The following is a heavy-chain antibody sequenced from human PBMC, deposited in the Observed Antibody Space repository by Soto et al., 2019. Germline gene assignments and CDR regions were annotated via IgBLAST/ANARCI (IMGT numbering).Heavy chain of an antibody. CDR1: GGSISSSSYY. V-gene: IGHV4-39*01. CDR2: IYYSGST. Sequence: SETLSLTCTVSGGSISSSSYYWGWIRQPPGKGLEWIGSIYYSGSTYYNPSLKSRVTISVDTSKNQFSLKLSSVTAADTAVYYCASLLDYDILTGYSNPPLNMDVWGKGTTVTVSS. J-gene: IGHJ6*03. D-gene: IGHD3-9*01. CDR3: ASLLDYDILTGYSNPPLNMDV.